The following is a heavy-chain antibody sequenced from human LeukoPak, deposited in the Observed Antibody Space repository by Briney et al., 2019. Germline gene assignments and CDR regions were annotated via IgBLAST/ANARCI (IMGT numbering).Heavy chain of an antibody. V-gene: IGHV4-30-2*01. CDR3: ARPKGSEKNWIDP. CDR1: GGSISSGGYY. D-gene: IGHD2/OR15-2a*01. J-gene: IGHJ5*02. Sequence: PSETLSLTCTVSGGSISSGGYYWSWIRQPPGKGLEWIGYIYHSGSTYYNPSLKSRVTISVDRSKNQFSLKLSSVTAADTAVYYCARPKGSEKNWIDPWGQGTLVTVSS. CDR2: IYHSGST.